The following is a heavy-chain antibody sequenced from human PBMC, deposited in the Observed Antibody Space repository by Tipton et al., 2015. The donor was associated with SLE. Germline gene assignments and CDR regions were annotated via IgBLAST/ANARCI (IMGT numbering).Heavy chain of an antibody. D-gene: IGHD1-14*01. Sequence: GLVKPSETLSLTCTVSGGSISSYYWSWIRQPPGKGLEWIGYIFYSGSTYYNPSLKSRVTISVDTSKNQFSQKLSSVTAADTAVYYCARWGAQLGTDNWFDPWGQGTLVTVSS. CDR2: IFYSGST. J-gene: IGHJ5*02. CDR3: ARWGAQLGTDNWFDP. V-gene: IGHV4-59*01. CDR1: GGSISSYY.